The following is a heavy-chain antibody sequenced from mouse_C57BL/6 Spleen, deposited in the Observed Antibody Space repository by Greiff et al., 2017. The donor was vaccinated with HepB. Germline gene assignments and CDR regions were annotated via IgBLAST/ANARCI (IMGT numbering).Heavy chain of an antibody. Sequence: QVQLQHSGAELARPGASVKLSCKASGYTFTSYGISWVKQRTGQGLEWIGEIYPRSGNTYYNEKFKGKATLTADKSSSTAYMELRSLTSEDSAVYFCARSGIYDGYLSAWFAYWGQGTLVTVSA. J-gene: IGHJ3*01. CDR2: IYPRSGNT. D-gene: IGHD2-3*01. V-gene: IGHV1-81*01. CDR1: GYTFTSYG. CDR3: ARSGIYDGYLSAWFAY.